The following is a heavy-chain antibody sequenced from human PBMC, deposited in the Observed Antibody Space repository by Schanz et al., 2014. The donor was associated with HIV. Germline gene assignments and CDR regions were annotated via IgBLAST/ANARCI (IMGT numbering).Heavy chain of an antibody. J-gene: IGHJ1*01. Sequence: EVQLVESGGALVQPGGSLRLSCVASGFTFSGYWMHWVRQAPGKGLVWVSSISSIRTYIYYADSLKGRFTISRDNAKNSLYLDMNSLRVADTATYYCVKHGAYETSGSYNVAFWGQGALVTVSS. D-gene: IGHD3-22*01. CDR1: GFTFSGYW. V-gene: IGHV3-21*04. CDR2: ISSIRTYI. CDR3: VKHGAYETSGSYNVAF.